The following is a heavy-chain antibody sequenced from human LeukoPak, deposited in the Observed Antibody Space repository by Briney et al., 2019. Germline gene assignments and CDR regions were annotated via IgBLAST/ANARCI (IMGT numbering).Heavy chain of an antibody. CDR1: GYTFISYG. J-gene: IGHJ4*02. V-gene: IGHV1-18*01. D-gene: IGHD6-19*01. Sequence: GASVKVSCKASGYTFISYGISWARQAPGQGLEWMGWIKPDTGETHYARDLQGRVTMTTDPSTSIAYMELRSLRSDNTAVYFCARDLGERCGWYWPLDWGQGTLITVSS. CDR3: ARDLGERCGWYWPLD. CDR2: IKPDTGET.